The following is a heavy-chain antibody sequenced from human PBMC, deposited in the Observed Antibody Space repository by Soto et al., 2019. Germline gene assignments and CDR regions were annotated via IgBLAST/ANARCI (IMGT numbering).Heavy chain of an antibody. CDR2: IDYSGIT. D-gene: IGHD3-10*01. Sequence: QVQLQESGPGLVKPSQTLSLTCTVSGGSISSGDYYWSWIRQPPGKGLEWIGYIDYSGITYYNPFLKSRLTISVATSKYQFSLKLSAVTAADTAVYYCARLFYGSGSYYNCAFDIWGQGTMVTVSS. CDR1: GGSISSGDYY. J-gene: IGHJ3*02. CDR3: ARLFYGSGSYYNCAFDI. V-gene: IGHV4-30-4*01.